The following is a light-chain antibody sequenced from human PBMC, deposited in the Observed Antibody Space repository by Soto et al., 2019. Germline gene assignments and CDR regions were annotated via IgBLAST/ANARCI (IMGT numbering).Light chain of an antibody. CDR3: QQYYSTLWT. Sequence: EIVMTQSPATLSVSPVERATLSCRASQSVSSNLAWYQQKPGQAPRLLIYGASTRATGILARFSGSGSGTDFTLTISSLQAEDVAVYYCQQYYSTLWTFGQGTKVDIK. J-gene: IGKJ1*01. V-gene: IGKV3-15*01. CDR2: GAS. CDR1: QSVSSN.